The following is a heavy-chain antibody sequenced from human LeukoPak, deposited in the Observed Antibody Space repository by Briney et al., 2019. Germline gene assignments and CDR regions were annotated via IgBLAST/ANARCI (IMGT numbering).Heavy chain of an antibody. CDR2: ISGSTSSASST. J-gene: IGHJ4*02. CDR3: AKGPRSVAATVMYYFDY. V-gene: IGHV3-23*01. D-gene: IGHD2-15*01. Sequence: GGSLRLSCVASGFTFSNYAMSWVRQAPGKGLEWVSAISGSTSSASSTYHADSVKGRFTISRDNSKNTLYLQMNSLRAEDTAVYYCAKGPRSVAATVMYYFDYWGQGTLVTVSS. CDR1: GFTFSNYA.